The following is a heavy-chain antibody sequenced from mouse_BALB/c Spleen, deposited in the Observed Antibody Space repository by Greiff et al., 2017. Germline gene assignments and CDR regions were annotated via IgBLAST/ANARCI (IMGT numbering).Heavy chain of an antibody. CDR1: GFTFSSFG. CDR2: ISSGSSTI. D-gene: IGHD1-2*01. J-gene: IGHJ4*01. CDR3: ARERSTTALYDYYAMDY. V-gene: IGHV5-17*02. Sequence: EVQRVESGGGLVQPGGSRKLSCAASGFTFSSFGMHWVRQAPEKGLEWVAYISSGSSTIYYADTVKGRFTISRDNPKNTLFLQMTSLRSEDTAMYYCARERSTTALYDYYAMDYWGQGTSVTVSS.